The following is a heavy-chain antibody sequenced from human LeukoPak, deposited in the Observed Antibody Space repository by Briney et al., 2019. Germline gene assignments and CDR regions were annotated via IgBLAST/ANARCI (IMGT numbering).Heavy chain of an antibody. CDR2: IYLGGTT. V-gene: IGHV4-30-2*01. J-gene: IGHJ4*02. Sequence: SQTLSLTCAVSGGSVNSGGYSWSWIRQPPGKGLEWIGNIYLGGTTYYNPSLKSRVTVSINRSKNHFSLNLTSVTAADTAVYYCARGVVGVTPFMSYWGQGTLVIVSS. D-gene: IGHD2-15*01. CDR3: ARGVVGVTPFMSY. CDR1: GGSVNSGGYS.